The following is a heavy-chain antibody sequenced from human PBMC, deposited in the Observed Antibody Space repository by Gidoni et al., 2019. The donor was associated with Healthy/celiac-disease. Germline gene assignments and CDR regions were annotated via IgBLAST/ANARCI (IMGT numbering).Heavy chain of an antibody. V-gene: IGHV3-15*07. CDR1: ALTFSTAW. Sequence: EVQLVASGGVLVKPAGSLRLSCSASALTFSTAWLNCVSPAPGKGLEWVVRIKSKTDGVTTEYASPVKGRYTIAKDDSKNTRYLQKNSLKTEDTAVYYCTTASGYDFWSGYPNNDYYYYDMDVWGKGTTVTVSS. CDR2: IKSKTDGVTT. J-gene: IGHJ6*03. CDR3: TTASGYDFWSGYPNNDYYYYDMDV. D-gene: IGHD3-3*01.